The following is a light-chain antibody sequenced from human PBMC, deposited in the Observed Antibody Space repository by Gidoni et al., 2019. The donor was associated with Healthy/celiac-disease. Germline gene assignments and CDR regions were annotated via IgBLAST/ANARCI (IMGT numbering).Light chain of an antibody. Sequence: IQMTQSPSSLSASVGDRVTITCRASQSISSYLNWYQQKPGKAPKLLIYAASSLQSGVPSRFSGSGSGTDFTLTISSLQPTDFATYYCQQSYSTRFTFGPGTKVDIK. CDR3: QQSYSTRFT. CDR2: AAS. J-gene: IGKJ3*01. CDR1: QSISSY. V-gene: IGKV1-39*01.